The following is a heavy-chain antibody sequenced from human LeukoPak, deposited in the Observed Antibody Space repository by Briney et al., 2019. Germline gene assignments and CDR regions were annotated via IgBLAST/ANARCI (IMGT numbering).Heavy chain of an antibody. CDR3: ARVVAGRDAFDI. D-gene: IGHD3-10*01. V-gene: IGHV3-30-3*01. CDR2: ISYDGSNK. J-gene: IGHJ3*02. CDR1: GFTFSSYA. Sequence: GGSLRLSCAASGFTFSSYATHWVRQAPGKGLEWVAVISYDGSNKYYADSVKGRFTISRDNSKNTLYLQMNSLRAEDTAVYYCARVVAGRDAFDIWGQGTMVTVSS.